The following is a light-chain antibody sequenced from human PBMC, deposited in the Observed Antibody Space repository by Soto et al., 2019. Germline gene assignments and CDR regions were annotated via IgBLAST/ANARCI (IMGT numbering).Light chain of an antibody. CDR2: GAS. J-gene: IGKJ4*01. V-gene: IGKV3-20*01. Sequence: IGLTQSPAALSLSQGERATLSCRASQSVSSYLAWYQQKPGQAPRLLIYGASSRATDIPDRFSGSGSGTDFTLTISKLEPEDFAVYYCQQFGVSPPFGGGTKVDIK. CDR1: QSVSSY. CDR3: QQFGVSPP.